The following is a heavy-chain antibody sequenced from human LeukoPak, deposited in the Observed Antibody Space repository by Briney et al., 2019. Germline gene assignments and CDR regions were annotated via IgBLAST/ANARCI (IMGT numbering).Heavy chain of an antibody. V-gene: IGHV1-3*02. Sequence: GASVQVSCKASGYTFTSYAMHWVRQAPGQRLEWMGWSNAINGNTKYSQEFQGGVTITRDTSASTAYMELSSLRPEDMAVYYCAREVARDGYNYFDYWGQGTLVTVSS. J-gene: IGHJ4*02. CDR1: GYTFTSYA. CDR3: AREVARDGYNYFDY. D-gene: IGHD5-24*01. CDR2: SNAINGNT.